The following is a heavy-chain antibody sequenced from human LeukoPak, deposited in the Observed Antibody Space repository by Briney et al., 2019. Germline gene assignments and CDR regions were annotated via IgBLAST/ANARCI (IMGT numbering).Heavy chain of an antibody. CDR2: INPSGGST. CDR3: ARDYSGGSCYYDY. J-gene: IGHJ4*02. D-gene: IGHD2-15*01. Sequence: GASVKVSCKAAGYTFSRYYMHWGRRAPGQGLEWMGIINPSGGSTSYAQKFEGRVTMTRDAATSTVYMDLSSRRSEDTAVSHCARDYSGGSCYYDYWGQGTLVTVSS. V-gene: IGHV1-46*01. CDR1: GYTFSRYY.